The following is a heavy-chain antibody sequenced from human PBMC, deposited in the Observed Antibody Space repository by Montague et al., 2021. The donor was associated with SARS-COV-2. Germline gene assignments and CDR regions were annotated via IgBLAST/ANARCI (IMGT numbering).Heavy chain of an antibody. CDR2: INGASSRT. V-gene: IGHV3-11*05. Sequence: GSLRLSCAASGFIFSDYNMTWIRQTPGKGLEWISYINGASSRTNYADSVKGRFTISRDNAKNSLFLQMNSLRVEDTAVYYCARGISLFDPWGQGTLVTVSS. J-gene: IGHJ5*02. CDR3: ARGISLFDP. CDR1: GFIFSDYN.